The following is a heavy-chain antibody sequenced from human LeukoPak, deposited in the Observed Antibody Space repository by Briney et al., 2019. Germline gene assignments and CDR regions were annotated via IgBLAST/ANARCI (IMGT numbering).Heavy chain of an antibody. J-gene: IGHJ4*02. V-gene: IGHV3-23*01. CDR1: GFTFSYYT. D-gene: IGHD1-26*01. Sequence: GGSLRLSCAASGFTFSYYTMSWVRQAPGKGLEWVSAISGSGGSTYYADSVKGRFTISRDNSKNTLYLQMNSLRAEDTAVYYCAKGDTPFYVDYWGQGTLVTVSS. CDR2: ISGSGGST. CDR3: AKGDTPFYVDY.